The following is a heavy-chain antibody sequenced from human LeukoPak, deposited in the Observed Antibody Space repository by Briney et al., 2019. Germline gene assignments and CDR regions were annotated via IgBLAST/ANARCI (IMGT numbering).Heavy chain of an antibody. Sequence: GGSLRLSCVASGFTFSSYGMSWVRQAPGKGLEWVANIKQDGSEKNYVDSVKGRFTISRDNSKNTLYLQMNSLRAEDTAVYYCAREGYSSSCYNYWGQGTLVTVSS. J-gene: IGHJ4*02. CDR2: IKQDGSEK. CDR1: GFTFSSYG. D-gene: IGHD6-13*01. V-gene: IGHV3-7*01. CDR3: AREGYSSSCYNY.